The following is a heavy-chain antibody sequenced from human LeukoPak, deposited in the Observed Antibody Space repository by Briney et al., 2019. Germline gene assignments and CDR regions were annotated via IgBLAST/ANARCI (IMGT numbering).Heavy chain of an antibody. Sequence: PSETLSLTCAVYGGSFSGYYWSWIRQPPGKGLEWIGEINHRGSTNYNPSLKSRVTVSLDTSKNQFSLKLSSVTAADTAVYYCARGGRNALYYYYMDVWGKGTTVTVSS. CDR2: INHRGST. CDR1: GGSFSGYY. D-gene: IGHD4-11*01. J-gene: IGHJ6*03. CDR3: ARGGRNALYYYYMDV. V-gene: IGHV4-34*01.